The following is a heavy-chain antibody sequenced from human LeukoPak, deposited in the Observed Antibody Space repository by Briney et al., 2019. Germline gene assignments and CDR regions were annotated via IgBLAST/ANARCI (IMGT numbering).Heavy chain of an antibody. CDR3: ARRGRAAGEYGGYDYYYFDY. J-gene: IGHJ4*02. CDR2: ISYTGST. CDR1: GGSISNYY. Sequence: SETLSLTCTVSGGSISNYYWSWVRQPPGKGLEWIAYISYTGSTDYSPSLKSRITISVDTSRNRFSLKLSSVTAADTAVYYCARRGRAAGEYGGYDYYYFDYWGQGTLVTVSS. D-gene: IGHD5-12*01. V-gene: IGHV4-59*08.